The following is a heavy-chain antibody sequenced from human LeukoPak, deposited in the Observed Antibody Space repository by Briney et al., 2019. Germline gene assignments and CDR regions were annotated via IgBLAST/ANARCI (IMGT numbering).Heavy chain of an antibody. CDR2: ISYDGSNK. CDR1: GFTFSSYA. V-gene: IGHV3-30-3*01. D-gene: IGHD6-19*01. J-gene: IGHJ4*02. CDR3: ARDLTSSGWPR. Sequence: GGSLRLSCAASGFTFSSYAMHWVRQAPGKGLEWVAVISYDGSNKYYADSVKGRFTISRDNSKNTLYLQMNSLRAEDTAVYYCARDLTSSGWPRWGQGILVTVSS.